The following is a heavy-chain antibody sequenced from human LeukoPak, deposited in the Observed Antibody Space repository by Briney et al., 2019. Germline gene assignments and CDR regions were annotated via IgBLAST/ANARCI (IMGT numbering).Heavy chain of an antibody. CDR3: ARSLLWFGELYYY. J-gene: IGHJ4*02. V-gene: IGHV3-30-3*01. D-gene: IGHD3-10*01. CDR2: ISYDGSNK. CDR1: GFTFSSYA. Sequence: GGSLRLSCAASGFTFSSYAMHWVRQAPGKGLEWVAVISYDGSNKYYADSVKGRFTISRDNSKNTLYLQMNSLRAEDTAVYYCARSLLWFGELYYYWGQGTLVTVSS.